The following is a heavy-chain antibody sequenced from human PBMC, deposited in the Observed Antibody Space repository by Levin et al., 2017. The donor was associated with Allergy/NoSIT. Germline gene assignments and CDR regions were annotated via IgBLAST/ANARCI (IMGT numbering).Heavy chain of an antibody. CDR2: IYHSGST. CDR3: ARDSRGSALPFDI. D-gene: IGHD3-10*01. CDR1: GVSISSVGYS. V-gene: IGHV4-30-2*01. J-gene: IGHJ3*02. Sequence: SETLSLTCAVSGVSISSVGYSWSWIRQPPGKGLEWIGYIYHSGSTYYNPSLKSRVIISVDRSKNQISLKLSSVTAADTAVYYCARDSRGSALPFDIWGQGTMVTVSS.